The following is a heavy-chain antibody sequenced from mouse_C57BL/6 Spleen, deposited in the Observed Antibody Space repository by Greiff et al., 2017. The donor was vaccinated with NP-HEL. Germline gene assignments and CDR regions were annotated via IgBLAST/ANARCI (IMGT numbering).Heavy chain of an antibody. CDR3: ARAYGSSSFFDY. Sequence: QVQLQQPGAELVKPGASVQLSCKASGYTFTSYWMQWVKQRPGQGLEWIGEFDPSDSYTNSIQKFKGKATLTVDTYSSTAYLQLSSLTSEDSAVYYCARAYGSSSFFDYWGQGTTLTVSS. CDR2: FDPSDSYT. V-gene: IGHV1-50*01. D-gene: IGHD1-1*01. J-gene: IGHJ2*01. CDR1: GYTFTSYW.